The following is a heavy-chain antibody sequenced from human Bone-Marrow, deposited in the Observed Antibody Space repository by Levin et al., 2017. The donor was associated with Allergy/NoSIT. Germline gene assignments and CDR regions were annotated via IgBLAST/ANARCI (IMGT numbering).Heavy chain of an antibody. CDR3: AKVHEASNSAFDI. V-gene: IGHV4-61*01. J-gene: IGHJ3*02. Sequence: TLSLTCTVSGASIGSDSLYWSWVRQPPGGGLEWIGYVYYTGFTNYNPSLETRVTLSVVPSKNQFSLELRSVTAADTAVYYCAKVHEASNSAFDIWGQGTMVTVSS. CDR2: VYYTGFT. CDR1: GASIGSDSLY. D-gene: IGHD4-11*01.